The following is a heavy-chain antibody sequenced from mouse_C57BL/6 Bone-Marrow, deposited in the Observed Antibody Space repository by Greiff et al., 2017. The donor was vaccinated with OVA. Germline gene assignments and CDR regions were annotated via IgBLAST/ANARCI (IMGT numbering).Heavy chain of an antibody. CDR2: IWGGGSP. CDR1: GFSLTSYG. CDR3: AKRDSTGVLDY. J-gene: IGHJ2*01. Sequence: VQRVESGPGLVAPSQSLSITCTVSGFSLTSYGVDWVRQPPGQGLEWLGVIWGGGSPNYNSALMSRLSISKDNSKSKVFLKMNSLQTEDTAMYYCAKRDSTGVLDYGGRGNTLTVTA. V-gene: IGHV2-9*01. D-gene: IGHD3-2*02.